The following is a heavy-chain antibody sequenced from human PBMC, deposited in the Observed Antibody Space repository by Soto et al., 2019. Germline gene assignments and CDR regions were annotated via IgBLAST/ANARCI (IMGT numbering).Heavy chain of an antibody. CDR2: ISGSGGST. CDR1: GFTFSDYG. J-gene: IGHJ1*01. D-gene: IGHD2-15*01. V-gene: IGHV3-23*01. CDR3: AKDSPVGVPLLRDLHD. Sequence: GGSLSLSCAASGFTFSDYGMSWVRQAPGKGLEWVSVISGSGGSTYYADSVKGRFTLSRDNSKNTVYLQMNSLRAEDTAVYYCAKDSPVGVPLLRDLHDWGQGTLVTVS.